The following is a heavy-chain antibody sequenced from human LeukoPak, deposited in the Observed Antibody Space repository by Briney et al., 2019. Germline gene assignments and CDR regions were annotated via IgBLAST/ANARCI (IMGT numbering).Heavy chain of an antibody. D-gene: IGHD3-16*01. J-gene: IGHJ4*02. CDR1: GFTFSSYA. CDR2: ISGSGGST. V-gene: IGHV3-23*01. CDR3: AKEKENYVWGSHLDY. Sequence: GGSLRLSCAGSGFTFSSYAMSWVRQAPGKGLEWVSAISGSGGSTYYADSVKGRFTISRDNSKNTLYLQMNSLRAEDTAVYYCAKEKENYVWGSHLDYWGQGTLVTVSS.